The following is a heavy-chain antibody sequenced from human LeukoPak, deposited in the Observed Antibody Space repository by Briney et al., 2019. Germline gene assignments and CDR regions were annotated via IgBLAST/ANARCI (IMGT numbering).Heavy chain of an antibody. CDR1: GFTFINYW. J-gene: IGHJ4*02. CDR3: ARVDECSGGTCYFHY. Sequence: QPGGSLRLSCAASGFTFINYWMVWVRQAPGKGLLWVSRINSDGSSTTYADSVKGRFTISRDNAKNTVYLQMNNLRAEDTAVYYCARVDECSGGTCYFHYWGQGTLVTVSS. V-gene: IGHV3-74*01. CDR2: INSDGSST. D-gene: IGHD2-15*01.